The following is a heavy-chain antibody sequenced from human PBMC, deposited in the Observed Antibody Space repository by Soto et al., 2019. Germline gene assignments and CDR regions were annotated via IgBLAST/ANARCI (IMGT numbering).Heavy chain of an antibody. CDR3: ARHLEPLLWFGELFRGGMDV. Sequence: GESLKISCKGSGYSFTSYWIGWVRQMPGKGLEWMGIIYPGDSDTRYSPSFQGQVTISADKSISTAYLQWSSLKASDTAMYCCARHLEPLLWFGELFRGGMDVWGQGTTVTVS. CDR1: GYSFTSYW. D-gene: IGHD3-10*01. CDR2: IYPGDSDT. J-gene: IGHJ6*02. V-gene: IGHV5-51*01.